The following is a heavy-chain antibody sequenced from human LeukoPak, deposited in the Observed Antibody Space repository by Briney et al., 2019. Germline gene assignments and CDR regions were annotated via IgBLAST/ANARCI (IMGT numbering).Heavy chain of an antibody. J-gene: IGHJ1*01. D-gene: IGHD6-6*01. V-gene: IGHV4-39*01. Sequence: SETLSLTCTVSGGSISSSSYNWGWIRQPPGKGLEWIGSIYYSGSTYYNPSLKCRVTISVDTSKNQFSLKLSSVTAADTAVYYCARPSTKYSSSSGYFQHWGQGTLVTVSS. CDR1: GGSISSSSYN. CDR3: ARPSTKYSSSSGYFQH. CDR2: IYYSGST.